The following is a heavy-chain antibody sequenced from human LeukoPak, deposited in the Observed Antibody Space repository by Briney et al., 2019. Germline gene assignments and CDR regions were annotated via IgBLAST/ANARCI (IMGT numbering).Heavy chain of an antibody. CDR3: ARHQYDYVWGSYRYITLKNPYFDY. Sequence: SETLSLTCAVYGGSFSGYYWSWIRQPPGKGLEWIGEINHSGSTNYNPSLKSRVTISVDTSKNQFSLKLSSVTAADTAVYYCARHQYDYVWGSYRYITLKNPYFDYWGQGTLVTVSS. CDR1: GGSFSGYY. CDR2: INHSGST. V-gene: IGHV4-34*01. D-gene: IGHD3-16*02. J-gene: IGHJ4*02.